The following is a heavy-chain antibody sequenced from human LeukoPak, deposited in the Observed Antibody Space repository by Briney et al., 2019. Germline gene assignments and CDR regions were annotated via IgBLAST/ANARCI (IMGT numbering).Heavy chain of an antibody. CDR1: GFSFSDYH. V-gene: IGHV3-48*02. CDR3: AQKGGTDH. CDR2: ISSTSGDV. D-gene: IGHD2-15*01. J-gene: IGHJ4*02. Sequence: HTGGSLRLACAASGFSFSDYHMDWVRQAPGKGLEWISHISSTSGDVYYADSVKGRFTISRDNAKNSLYLQMSSLRNEDTAIYYCAQKGGTDHWGQGTLVTVSS.